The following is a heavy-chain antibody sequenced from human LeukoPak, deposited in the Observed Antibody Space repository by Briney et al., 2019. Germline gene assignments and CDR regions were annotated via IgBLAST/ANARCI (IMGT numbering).Heavy chain of an antibody. J-gene: IGHJ5*02. V-gene: IGHV3-23*01. CDR1: GFTFSSYA. CDR3: AIENVAAALPDNWFDP. CDR2: ISGSGGTT. D-gene: IGHD2-2*01. Sequence: GGSLRLSCAASGFTFSSYAMSWVRQAPGKGLEWVSGISGSGGTTYYADSVKGWFTISRDNSKKTLYLQMNSLRAEDTAVYYCAIENVAAALPDNWFDPWGQGTLVTVSS.